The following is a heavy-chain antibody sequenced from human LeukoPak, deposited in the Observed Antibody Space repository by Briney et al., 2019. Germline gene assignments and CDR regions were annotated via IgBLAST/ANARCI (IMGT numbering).Heavy chain of an antibody. CDR2: ISYTGSA. CDR1: GGSIRSGSYY. CDR3: AGRVGDSAFDI. J-gene: IGHJ3*02. Sequence: SETLSLTCTVSGGSIRSGSYYWSWIRQPPGKGLEWIGYISYTGSANYNPSLKSRVTISVDTSKNKFSLKLSSVTAADTAVYYCAGRVGDSAFDIWGPGTMVTVSS. V-gene: IGHV4-61*01. D-gene: IGHD1-26*01.